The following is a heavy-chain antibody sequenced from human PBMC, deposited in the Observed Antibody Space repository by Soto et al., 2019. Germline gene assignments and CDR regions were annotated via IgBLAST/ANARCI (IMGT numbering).Heavy chain of an antibody. V-gene: IGHV4-39*01. CDR3: ARHDYFDWFLQLGFDP. Sequence: PSETLSLTCTVSGGSISSSSYYWGWIRQPPGKGLELIGSIYYSGSTYYNPSLKSRVTISVDTSKNQFSLKLSSVTAADTAVYYCARHDYFDWFLQLGFDPWGQGTLVTVSS. CDR1: GGSISSSSYY. CDR2: IYYSGST. J-gene: IGHJ5*02. D-gene: IGHD3-9*01.